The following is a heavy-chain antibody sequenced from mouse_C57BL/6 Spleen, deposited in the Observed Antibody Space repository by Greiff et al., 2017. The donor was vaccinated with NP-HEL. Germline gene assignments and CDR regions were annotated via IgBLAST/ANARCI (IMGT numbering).Heavy chain of an antibody. J-gene: IGHJ4*01. V-gene: IGHV1-15*01. CDR1: GYTFTDYE. D-gene: IGHD2-1*01. Sequence: VQLQESGAELVRPGASVTLSCQASGYTFTDYEMHWVKPTPVHGLEWIGAIAPETGGTASTPTFPGKAILHADKSSSTAYSELRSLTSEDSAVYYCTRERAYGNYAMDYWGQGTSVTVSS. CDR2: IAPETGGT. CDR3: TRERAYGNYAMDY.